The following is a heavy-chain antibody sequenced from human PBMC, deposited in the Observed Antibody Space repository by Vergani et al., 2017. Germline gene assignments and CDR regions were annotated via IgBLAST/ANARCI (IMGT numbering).Heavy chain of an antibody. D-gene: IGHD4/OR15-4a*01. V-gene: IGHV4-34*01. CDR1: GGSFSGYY. CDR2: INHSGST. CDR3: ARDFPLRRKHARWFDP. Sequence: QVQLQQWGAGLLKPSETLSLTCAVYGGSFSGYYWSWIRQPPGKGLEWIGEINHSGSTNYNPSLKSRVTISVDTSKNQFPLKLSSVTAADTAVYYCARDFPLRRKHARWFDPWGQGTLVTVSS. J-gene: IGHJ5*02.